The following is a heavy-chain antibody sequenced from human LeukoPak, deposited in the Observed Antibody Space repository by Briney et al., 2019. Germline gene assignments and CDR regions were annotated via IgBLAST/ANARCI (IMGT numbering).Heavy chain of an antibody. J-gene: IGHJ6*02. CDR3: ARVRCSSTSCYMGYYYYGMDV. CDR2: ISGSGGST. CDR1: GFTLSSYA. D-gene: IGHD2-2*02. V-gene: IGHV3-23*01. Sequence: GGSLRLSCAASGFTLSSYAMSWVRQAPGKGLEWVSAISGSGGSTYYADSVKGRFTISRDNSKNTLYLQMNSLRAEDTAVYYCARVRCSSTSCYMGYYYYGMDVWGQGTTVTVSS.